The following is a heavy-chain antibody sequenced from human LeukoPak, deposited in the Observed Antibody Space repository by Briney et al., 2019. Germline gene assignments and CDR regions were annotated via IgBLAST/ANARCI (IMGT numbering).Heavy chain of an antibody. CDR2: IYYSGST. D-gene: IGHD2-2*01. J-gene: IGHJ4*02. CDR1: GGSISSYY. V-gene: IGHV4-59*01. Sequence: SQTLSLTCTVSGGSISSYYWSWIRQPPGKGLEWIGYIYYSGSTNYNPSLKSRVTISVDTSKNQFSLKLSSVTAADTAVYYCARGPLDCSSTSCYLGLFDYWGQGTLVTVSS. CDR3: ARGPLDCSSTSCYLGLFDY.